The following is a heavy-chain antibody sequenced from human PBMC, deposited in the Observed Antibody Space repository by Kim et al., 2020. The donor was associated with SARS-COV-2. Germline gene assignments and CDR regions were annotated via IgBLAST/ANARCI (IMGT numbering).Heavy chain of an antibody. Sequence: ASVKVSCKASGYTFTSYGISWVRQAPGQGLEWMGWISAYNGNTNYAQKLQSRVTMTTDTSTSTAYMELRSLRSADTAVYYCARALGQLDYFDYWGQGTLVTVSS. CDR2: ISAYNGNT. V-gene: IGHV1-18*01. CDR3: ARALGQLDYFDY. CDR1: GYTFTSYG. D-gene: IGHD6-6*01. J-gene: IGHJ4*02.